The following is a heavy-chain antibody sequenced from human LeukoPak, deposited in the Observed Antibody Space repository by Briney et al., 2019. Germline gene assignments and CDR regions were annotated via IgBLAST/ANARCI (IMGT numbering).Heavy chain of an antibody. CDR3: ARDLAAAGTSYYYYGMDV. V-gene: IGHV3-30-3*01. Sequence: GSLRLSCAASGFTFSSYAMHWVRQAPGKGLEWVAVISYDGSNKYYADSVKGRFTISRDNSKNTLYLQMNSLRAEDTAVYYCARDLAAAGTSYYYYGMDVWGQGTTVTVSS. CDR1: GFTFSSYA. CDR2: ISYDGSNK. D-gene: IGHD6-13*01. J-gene: IGHJ6*02.